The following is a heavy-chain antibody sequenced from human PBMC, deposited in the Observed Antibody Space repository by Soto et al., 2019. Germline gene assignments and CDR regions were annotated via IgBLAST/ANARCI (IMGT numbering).Heavy chain of an antibody. J-gene: IGHJ4*02. D-gene: IGHD6-13*01. CDR2: ISYDGSNK. CDR3: AKSTAGIAAAGFDY. CDR1: GFNFSSYG. Sequence: QAQLVESGGGVVQPGRSLRLSCAASGFNFSSYGMHWVRQAPGKGLERGAVISYDGSNKYYADYVKGRFTIARDNSMNTLDLQMNSLRAEDTAVYYCAKSTAGIAAAGFDYWGQGTLVTVSS. V-gene: IGHV3-30*18.